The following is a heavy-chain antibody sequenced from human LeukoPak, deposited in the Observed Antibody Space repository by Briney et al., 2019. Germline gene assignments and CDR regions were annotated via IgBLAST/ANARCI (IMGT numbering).Heavy chain of an antibody. CDR2: INPNSGGS. CDR3: ARASGCSSTNSCYLDF. J-gene: IGHJ4*02. Sequence: ASVKVSCKASGYPFTAYYIHWVRQAPGRGLEWMGWINPNSGGSDYAQQFQGRVTMPRDTSITTAYMELSRLTFDDTAVYYCARASGCSSTNSCYLDFWGPGTLVTVSS. D-gene: IGHD2-2*01. CDR1: GYPFTAYY. V-gene: IGHV1-2*02.